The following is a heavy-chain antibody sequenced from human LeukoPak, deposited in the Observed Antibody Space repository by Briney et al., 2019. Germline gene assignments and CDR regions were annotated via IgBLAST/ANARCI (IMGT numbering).Heavy chain of an antibody. J-gene: IGHJ4*02. CDR2: IYPGDSDT. D-gene: IGHD2-8*01. CDR1: GYSFTSYW. Sequence: GESLKISCKGSGYSFTSYWIGWVRQMPGKGLEWMGIIYPGDSDTRYSPSFQGQVTISDDKSISTAYLQWSSLKASDTAMYYCARPSYCTNGVCYHFDYWGQGTLVTVSS. CDR3: ARPSYCTNGVCYHFDY. V-gene: IGHV5-51*01.